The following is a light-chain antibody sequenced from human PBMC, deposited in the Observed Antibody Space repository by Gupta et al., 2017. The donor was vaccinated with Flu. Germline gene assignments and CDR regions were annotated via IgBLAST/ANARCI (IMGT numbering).Light chain of an antibody. CDR2: DVS. CDR1: TTDVGPSNF. V-gene: IGLV2-11*01. J-gene: IGLJ2*01. Sequence: QSPLVQPRSVSGSPGQSVTMSRTRVTTDVGPSNFVFWYRHRAGEAPQIIIYDVSKRPPGVPARCTGCKYGDTASLTVSGLQPDEEADYYCCSNEGTIPLVVFGGGTRLTVL. CDR3: CSNEGTIPLVV.